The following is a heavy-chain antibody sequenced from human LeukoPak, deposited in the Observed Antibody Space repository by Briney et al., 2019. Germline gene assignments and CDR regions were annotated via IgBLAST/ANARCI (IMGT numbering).Heavy chain of an antibody. D-gene: IGHD3-3*01. CDR1: GGSISSGSYY. CDR2: IYHSGST. J-gene: IGHJ4*02. Sequence: SQTLSLTCTVSGGSISSGSYYWSWIRQPAGKGLEWIGSIYHSGSTYYNPSLKSRVTISVDTSKNQFSLKLSSVTAADTAVYYCARDFGFWSGYSSFDYWGQGTLVTVSS. V-gene: IGHV4-61*02. CDR3: ARDFGFWSGYSSFDY.